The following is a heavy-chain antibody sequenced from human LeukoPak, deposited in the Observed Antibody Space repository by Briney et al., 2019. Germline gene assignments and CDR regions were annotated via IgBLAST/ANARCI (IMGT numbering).Heavy chain of an antibody. CDR2: FDPSDSYT. V-gene: IGHV5-10-1*01. CDR3: ARRRKAYDSSGYYLYYFDY. Sequence: GEALKISWKGSRYRFTSYWISWVRQMPGKGLEWMGRFDPSDSYTNYSPSFQGHVTISADKPISTAYLQWSSLKASDTAMYYCARRRKAYDSSGYYLYYFDYWGQGTLVTVSS. CDR1: RYRFTSYW. J-gene: IGHJ4*02. D-gene: IGHD3-22*01.